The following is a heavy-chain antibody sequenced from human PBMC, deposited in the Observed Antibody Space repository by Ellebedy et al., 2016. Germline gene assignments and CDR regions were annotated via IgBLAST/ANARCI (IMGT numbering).Heavy chain of an antibody. CDR1: GGSISSSSYY. V-gene: IGHV4-39*07. CDR3: ARETMVRGELDAFDI. D-gene: IGHD3-10*01. J-gene: IGHJ3*02. Sequence: GSLRLXXTVSGGSISSSSYYWGWIRQPPGKGLEWIGSIYYSGSTYYNPSLKSRVTISVDTSKNQFSLKLSSVTAADTAVYYCARETMVRGELDAFDIWGQGTMVTVSS. CDR2: IYYSGST.